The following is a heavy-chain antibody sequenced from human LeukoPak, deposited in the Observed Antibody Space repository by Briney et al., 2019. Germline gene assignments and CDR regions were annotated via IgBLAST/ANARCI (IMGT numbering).Heavy chain of an antibody. CDR2: INPNSGGT. CDR1: GYTFTGYY. Sequence: ASVKVSRKASGYTFTGYYMHWVRQAPGQGLEWMGWINPNSGGTDYAQKFQGRVTMTRDTSISTAYMELSRLRSDDTAVYYCARASPLDWFDPWGQGTLVTVSS. J-gene: IGHJ5*02. V-gene: IGHV1-2*02. CDR3: ARASPLDWFDP.